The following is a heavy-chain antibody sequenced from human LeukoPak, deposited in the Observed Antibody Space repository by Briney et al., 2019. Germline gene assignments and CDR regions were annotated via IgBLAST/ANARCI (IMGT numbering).Heavy chain of an antibody. CDR3: AKIHYYESSGYLEY. CDR1: GFTFRSYG. D-gene: IGHD3-22*01. CDR2: IGHDGDNK. J-gene: IGHJ4*02. Sequence: PGGSLRLSCAASGFTFRSYGMHRVRQAPGKGLEWVAIIGHDGDNKYYADSVSGRFTISRDNSKSTLFLQMNSLRAEDTAVYYCAKIHYYESSGYLEYWGQGTLVSVSS. V-gene: IGHV3-30*02.